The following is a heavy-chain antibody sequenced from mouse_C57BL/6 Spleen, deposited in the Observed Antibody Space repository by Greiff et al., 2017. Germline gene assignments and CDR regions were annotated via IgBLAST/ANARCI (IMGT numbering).Heavy chain of an antibody. D-gene: IGHD2-1*01. J-gene: IGHJ3*01. V-gene: IGHV1-26*01. CDR2: INPNNGGT. CDR3: AVYPSFAY. CDR1: GYTFTDYY. Sequence: EVQLQQSGPELVKPGASVKISCKASGYTFTDYYMNWVKQSHGKSLEWIGDINPNNGGTSYNQKFKGKATLTVDKSSSTAYMELRSLTSEDSAVYYCAVYPSFAYWGQGTLGTVSA.